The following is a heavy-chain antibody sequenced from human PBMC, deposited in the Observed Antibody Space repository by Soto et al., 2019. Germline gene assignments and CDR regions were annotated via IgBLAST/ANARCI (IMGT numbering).Heavy chain of an antibody. D-gene: IGHD6-25*01. CDR2: ISGSGGST. Sequence: GGSLRLSCAASGFTFSSYAMSWVRQAPGKGLEWVSAISGSGGSTYYADSVKGRFTISRDKSKNTLYLQMNSLRAEDTAVYYCAKASGRADRGRFDYWGQGTLVTVSS. CDR1: GFTFSSYA. J-gene: IGHJ4*02. V-gene: IGHV3-23*01. CDR3: AKASGRADRGRFDY.